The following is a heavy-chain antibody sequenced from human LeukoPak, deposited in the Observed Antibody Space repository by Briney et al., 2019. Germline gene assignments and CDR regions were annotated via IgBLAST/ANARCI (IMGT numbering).Heavy chain of an antibody. CDR3: ARDWRFACSGGSCYSAYVY. V-gene: IGHV3-7*01. CDR2: IKQDGSEK. J-gene: IGHJ4*02. D-gene: IGHD2-15*01. Sequence: GGSLRLSCAASGFTFSSYWMSWVRQAPGKGLEWVANIKQDGSEKYYVDSVKGRFTISRDNAKNSLYLQMNSLRAEDTAVYYCARDWRFACSGGSCYSAYVYWGQGTLVTVSS. CDR1: GFTFSSYW.